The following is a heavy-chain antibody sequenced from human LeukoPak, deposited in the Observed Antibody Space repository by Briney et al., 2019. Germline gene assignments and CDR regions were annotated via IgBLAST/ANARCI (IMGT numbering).Heavy chain of an antibody. Sequence: PSETLSLTCTVSGGSISSGSYYWSWIRQPAGKGLEWIGRIYTSGSTNYNPSLKSRVTISVDTSKNQFSLKLSSVTAADTAVYYCASRMVRGVIVGDVWGKGTTVTVSS. CDR1: GGSISSGSYY. J-gene: IGHJ6*04. V-gene: IGHV4-61*02. CDR2: IYTSGST. CDR3: ASRMVRGVIVGDV. D-gene: IGHD3-10*01.